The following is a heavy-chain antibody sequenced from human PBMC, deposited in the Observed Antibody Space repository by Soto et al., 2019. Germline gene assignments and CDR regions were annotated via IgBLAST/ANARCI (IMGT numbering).Heavy chain of an antibody. CDR2: IWYDGSNK. CDR3: ARDLGIAANHDAFDI. D-gene: IGHD6-13*01. V-gene: IGHV3-33*01. Sequence: GGSLRLSCAASGFTFSSYGMHWVRQAPGKGLEWVAVIWYDGSNKYYADSVKGRFTISRDNSKNTLYLQMNSLRAEDTAVYYCARDLGIAANHDAFDIWGQGTMVTVSS. CDR1: GFTFSSYG. J-gene: IGHJ3*02.